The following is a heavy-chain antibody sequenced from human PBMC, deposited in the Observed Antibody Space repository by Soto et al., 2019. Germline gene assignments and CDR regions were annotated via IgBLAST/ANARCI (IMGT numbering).Heavy chain of an antibody. V-gene: IGHV5-10-1*01. J-gene: IGHJ4*02. D-gene: IGHD2-15*01. CDR1: GYSFAGYW. CDR3: TKYRQTAAEGYSFDY. CDR2: IDPSDSQT. Sequence: GESLKISCKGSGYSFAGYWITWVRQKPGKGLEWMGRIDPSDSQTYYSPSFRGHVTISATKSITTVFLQWSSLRASDTAMYFCTKYRQTAAEGYSFDYWGQGALVTVSS.